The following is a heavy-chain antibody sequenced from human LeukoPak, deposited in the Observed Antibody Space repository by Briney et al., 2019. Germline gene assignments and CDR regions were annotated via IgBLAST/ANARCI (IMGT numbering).Heavy chain of an antibody. V-gene: IGHV3-33*01. CDR2: IWSDGKNK. Sequence: GGSLRPSCAASGFTFSNYGMHWVRQAPGKGLEWVSVIWSDGKNKFYVDSVRGRFTIFRDNSKKTLDLQLNSLRAEDTAMYYCVRERGPYNAFDIWGQGTMVTVSS. CDR1: GFTFSNYG. J-gene: IGHJ3*02. D-gene: IGHD2-21*01. CDR3: VRERGPYNAFDI.